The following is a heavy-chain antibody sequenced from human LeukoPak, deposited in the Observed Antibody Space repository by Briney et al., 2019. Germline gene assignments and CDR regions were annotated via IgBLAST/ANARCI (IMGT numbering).Heavy chain of an antibody. CDR3: ARDQYYYSSGDAFDI. D-gene: IGHD3-22*01. CDR1: GGSISSGGYS. CDR2: IYHSGST. Sequence: SQTLSLTCAVSGGSISSGGYSWSWIRQPPGKCLEWIGYIYHSGSTYYNPSLKSRVTISVDRSKNQFSLKLSSVTAADTAVYYCARDQYYYSSGDAFDIWGQGTMVTVSS. J-gene: IGHJ3*02. V-gene: IGHV4-30-2*01.